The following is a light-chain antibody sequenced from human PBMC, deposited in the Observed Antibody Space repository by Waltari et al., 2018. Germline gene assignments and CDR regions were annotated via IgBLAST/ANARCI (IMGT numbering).Light chain of an antibody. CDR1: NSDVGNYNL. CDR2: EVI. CDR3: CSYAGSGTYV. V-gene: IGLV2-23*02. J-gene: IGLJ1*01. Sequence: QSALTQPASVSGTPGQSITISCTGTNSDVGNYNLVSWYQHHPGKAPKLMVFEVINRPSGVSVRFSGSKSGNTASLTIYGLQAEDEADYYCCSYAGSGTYVFGTGTKVTVL.